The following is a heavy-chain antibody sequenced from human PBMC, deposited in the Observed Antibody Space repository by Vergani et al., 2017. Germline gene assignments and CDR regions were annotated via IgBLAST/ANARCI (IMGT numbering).Heavy chain of an antibody. J-gene: IGHJ5*02. Sequence: EVQLVESGGGLEQPGRSLRLSCRASGFTFSSYAMSWVRQAPGKGLEWVSAISGSGDNTYYADSVKGRFTISRDNSKNTLYLQMNSLRAEDTAVYYCARPDPNGSGSVGWFDPWGQGTLVTVSS. CDR2: ISGSGDNT. CDR3: ARPDPNGSGSVGWFDP. D-gene: IGHD3-10*01. V-gene: IGHV3-23*04. CDR1: GFTFSSYA.